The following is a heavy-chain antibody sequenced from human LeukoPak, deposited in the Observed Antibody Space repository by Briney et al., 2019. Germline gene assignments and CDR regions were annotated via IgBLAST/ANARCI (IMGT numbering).Heavy chain of an antibody. V-gene: IGHV1-18*01. J-gene: IGHJ6*03. CDR2: ISAYNGNT. Sequence: ASVKVSCKASGYTFTSYGISWVRQAPGQGLEWMGWISAYNGNTNYAQKLQGRVTMTTDTSTSTAYMELRSLRCDDTAVYYCARGKAPPFFVLPDYYMDVWGKGTTVTVSS. CDR1: GYTFTSYG. D-gene: IGHD3-3*02. CDR3: ARGKAPPFFVLPDYYMDV.